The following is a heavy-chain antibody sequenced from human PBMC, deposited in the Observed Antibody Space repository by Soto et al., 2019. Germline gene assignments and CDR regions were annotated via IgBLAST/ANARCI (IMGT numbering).Heavy chain of an antibody. J-gene: IGHJ4*02. CDR2: TYYSGST. CDR3: ARVDTAMGYYFDY. V-gene: IGHV4-31*03. Sequence: QVQLQESGPGLVKPSQTLSLTCSVSGHSITADGYHWNWIRQHPGKGLEWIGYTYYSGSTYYNPSLLSRVTISVDRSKNQFSLKLSSVTAADTAVYYCARVDTAMGYYFDYWGQGTLVTVSS. CDR1: GHSITADGYH. D-gene: IGHD5-18*01.